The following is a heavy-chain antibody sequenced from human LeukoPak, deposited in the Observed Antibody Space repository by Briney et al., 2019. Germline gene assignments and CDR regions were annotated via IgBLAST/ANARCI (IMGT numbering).Heavy chain of an antibody. D-gene: IGHD6-13*01. J-gene: IGHJ4*02. Sequence: GGSLRLSCAASGFTFDDYTMHWARQAPGKGLEWVSLISWDGGSTYYADSVKGRFTISRDNSKNSLYLQMNSLRTEDTALYYCAKANSSSWYLLGIWGQGTLVTVSS. CDR2: ISWDGGST. CDR1: GFTFDDYT. V-gene: IGHV3-43*01. CDR3: AKANSSSWYLLGI.